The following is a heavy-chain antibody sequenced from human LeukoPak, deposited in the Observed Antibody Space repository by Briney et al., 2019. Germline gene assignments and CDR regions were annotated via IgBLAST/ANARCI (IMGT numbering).Heavy chain of an antibody. Sequence: SETLSLTCAVSGXSFSGYYWSWIRQPPGKGLEWIGEINHSGSTNYNPSLKSRITISVDTSKNQFSLKLSSVTAADTAVYYCARDSTTVTLPFFDYWGQGTLVTVSS. V-gene: IGHV4-34*01. CDR2: INHSGST. D-gene: IGHD4-17*01. J-gene: IGHJ4*02. CDR1: GXSFSGYY. CDR3: ARDSTTVTLPFFDY.